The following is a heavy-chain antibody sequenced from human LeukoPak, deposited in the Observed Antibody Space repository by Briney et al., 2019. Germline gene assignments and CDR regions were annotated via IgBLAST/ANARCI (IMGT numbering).Heavy chain of an antibody. CDR3: ANHYFDTRGYYHFDC. Sequence: GGSLRLSCAASGFTVSSKYMSWVRQAPGKGLEWVSFIHGGGSTYYADSVKGRFIISRDNSKNTLYLQMNSLRAEDTAVYYCANHYFDTRGYYHFDCWVQGTLVTVSS. J-gene: IGHJ4*02. CDR2: IHGGGST. CDR1: GFTVSSKY. D-gene: IGHD3-22*01. V-gene: IGHV3-53*01.